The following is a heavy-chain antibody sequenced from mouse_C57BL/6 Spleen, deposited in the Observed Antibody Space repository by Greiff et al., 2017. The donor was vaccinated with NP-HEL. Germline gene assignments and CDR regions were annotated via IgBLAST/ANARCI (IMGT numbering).Heavy chain of an antibody. CDR2: ISSGSSTI. D-gene: IGHD2-4*01. V-gene: IGHV5-17*01. Sequence: EVQLVESGGGLVKPGGSLKLSCAASGFTFSDYGMHWVRQAPEKGLEWVAYISSGSSTIYYADTVKGRFTISRDNAKNTLFLQMTSLRSEDTAMYYCARAGYYDYDGDFDYWGQGTTLTVSS. CDR1: GFTFSDYG. J-gene: IGHJ2*01. CDR3: ARAGYYDYDGDFDY.